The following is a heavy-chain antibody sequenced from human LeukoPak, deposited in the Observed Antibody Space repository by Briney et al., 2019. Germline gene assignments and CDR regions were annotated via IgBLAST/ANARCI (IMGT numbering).Heavy chain of an antibody. D-gene: IGHD3-10*01. CDR3: ARVRSGSYYYYYYMDV. CDR1: GGSISSSSYY. CDR2: IYYSGST. V-gene: IGHV4-39*07. Sequence: SETLSLTCTVSGGSISSSSYYWGWIRQPPGTGLEWIGSIYYSGSTYYNPSLKSRVTISVDTSKNQFSLKLSSVTAADTAVYYCARVRSGSYYYYYYMDVWGKGTTVTISS. J-gene: IGHJ6*03.